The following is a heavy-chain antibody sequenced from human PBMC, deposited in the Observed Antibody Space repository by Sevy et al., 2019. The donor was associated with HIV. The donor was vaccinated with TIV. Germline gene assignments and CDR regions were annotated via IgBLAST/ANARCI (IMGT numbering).Heavy chain of an antibody. J-gene: IGHJ4*02. CDR1: GLTLTTTG. Sequence: GGSLRLSCAASGLTLTTTGMSWVRQAPGKGLEWVAGVTSDGTTYYADSVRDRFTVSRENSKNTLYLQLNSLGADYTAVFYCAGGDTTMITDLDYWGQGTLVTVSS. CDR3: AGGDTTMITDLDY. V-gene: IGHV3-23*01. D-gene: IGHD3-16*01. CDR2: VTSDGTT.